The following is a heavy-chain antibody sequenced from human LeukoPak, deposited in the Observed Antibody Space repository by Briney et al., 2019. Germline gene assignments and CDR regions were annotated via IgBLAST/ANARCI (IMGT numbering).Heavy chain of an antibody. V-gene: IGHV4-34*01. Sequence: SETMSLTCAVYGGSFSGYYWSWIRQPPGKGLEWIGEINHSGGTNYNPSLKSRVTISVDTSKNQFSLKLSSVTAADTAVYYCARGRVARGAFDIWGQGTMVTVSS. CDR1: GGSFSGYY. CDR3: ARGRVARGAFDI. D-gene: IGHD2-15*01. J-gene: IGHJ3*02. CDR2: INHSGGT.